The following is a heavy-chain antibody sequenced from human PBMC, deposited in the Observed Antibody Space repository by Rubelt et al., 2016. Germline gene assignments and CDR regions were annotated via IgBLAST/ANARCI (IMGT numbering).Heavy chain of an antibody. J-gene: IGHJ4*02. Sequence: GGSLRLSCGASGLTVRSNYMSWVRQAPGKGLEWVSMINSAGDTYYADSVKGRFVISRDNSKNKLYLQMSSLRAEDTAVYYCARRWYYGSQHSQYHFDYWGQGTLVPVSP. D-gene: IGHD3-10*01. CDR1: GLTVRSNY. CDR3: ARRWYYGSQHSQYHFDY. V-gene: IGHV3-66*04. CDR2: INSAGDT.